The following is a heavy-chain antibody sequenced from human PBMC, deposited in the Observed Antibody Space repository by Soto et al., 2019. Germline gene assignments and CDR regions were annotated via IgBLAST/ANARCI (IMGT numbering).Heavy chain of an antibody. CDR1: GGTFSSYA. CDR2: IILIFGTA. D-gene: IGHD5-12*01. V-gene: IGHV1-69*12. Sequence: QVQLVQSGAEVKKPGSSVKVSCKASGGTFSSYAISWVRQAPGQGLEWMGGIILIFGTANYAQKFQGRVTITADESTSTAYMELSSLRSEDTAVYYCARGDGATILHYFDYWGQGTLVTVSS. J-gene: IGHJ4*02. CDR3: ARGDGATILHYFDY.